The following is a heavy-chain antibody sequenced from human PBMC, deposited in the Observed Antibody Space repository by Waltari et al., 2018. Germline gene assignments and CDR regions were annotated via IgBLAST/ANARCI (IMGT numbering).Heavy chain of an antibody. CDR2: FDPEYGEA. D-gene: IGHD2-15*01. J-gene: IGHJ5*02. V-gene: IGHV1-24*01. CDR1: GYSLTESA. Sequence: QVQLVQSGAEVQKPGASVKVSCRVSGYSLTESALHWVRQAPGKGLEWLGGFDPEYGEAVYAQEFQGRVTMTEDTSKDTAYMELSSLTYEDTAVYYCTRDRVGYCSGGTCYSRWFDPWGQGTLVTVSS. CDR3: TRDRVGYCSGGTCYSRWFDP.